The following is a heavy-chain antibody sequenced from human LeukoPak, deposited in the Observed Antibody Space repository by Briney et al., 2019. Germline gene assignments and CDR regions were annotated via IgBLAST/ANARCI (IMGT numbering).Heavy chain of an antibody. CDR3: ASTIAVAGNSRWFDP. CDR2: IYYSGST. Sequence: SETLSLTYTVSGGSTSSYYWSWIRQPPGKGLEWIGYIYYSGSTNYNPSLKSRVTISVDTSKNQFSLKLSSVTAADTAVYYCASTIAVAGNSRWFDPRGQGTLVTVSS. J-gene: IGHJ5*02. V-gene: IGHV4-59*01. D-gene: IGHD6-19*01. CDR1: GGSTSSYY.